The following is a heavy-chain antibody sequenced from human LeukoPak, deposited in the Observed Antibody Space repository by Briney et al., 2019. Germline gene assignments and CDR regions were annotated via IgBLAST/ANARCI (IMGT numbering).Heavy chain of an antibody. Sequence: PSETLSLTCTVSGGSISSRSYYWGWIRQPPGKGLEWIGSIYYSGSTYYNPSLKSRVTISVDTSKNQFSLKLSSVTAADTAVYYCARAGVDIVATPEYWGQGTLVTVSS. J-gene: IGHJ4*02. V-gene: IGHV4-39*07. D-gene: IGHD5-12*01. CDR3: ARAGVDIVATPEY. CDR1: GGSISSRSYY. CDR2: IYYSGST.